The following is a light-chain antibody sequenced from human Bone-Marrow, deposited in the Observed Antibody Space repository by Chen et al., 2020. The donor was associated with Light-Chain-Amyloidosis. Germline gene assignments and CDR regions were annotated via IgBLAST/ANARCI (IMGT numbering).Light chain of an antibody. J-gene: IGLJ3*02. CDR1: NIEKKN. Sequence: YVLTHPSPVSVAPGTTARSTCEGSNIEKKNVDWYQQKSGQAPVLVVYDDRDRPSGIPERVSGSNSGITATLAISRVEGGDEADYYCQVWDRSRDRAVFGGGTKLTGL. CDR3: QVWDRSRDRAV. V-gene: IGLV3-21*03. CDR2: DDR.